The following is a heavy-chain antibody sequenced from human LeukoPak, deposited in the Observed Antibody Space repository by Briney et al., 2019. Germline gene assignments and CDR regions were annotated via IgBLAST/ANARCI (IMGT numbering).Heavy chain of an antibody. J-gene: IGHJ2*01. Sequence: SETLSLTCAVYGGSFSGYYWSWIRQPPGKGLVWIGEINHSGSTNYNPALKSRVTISVDTSKNQFSLKLSSVTAADTAVYYCARSYYKVWYFDLWGRGTLVTVSS. V-gene: IGHV4-34*01. D-gene: IGHD3-10*01. CDR2: INHSGST. CDR1: GGSFSGYY. CDR3: ARSYYKVWYFDL.